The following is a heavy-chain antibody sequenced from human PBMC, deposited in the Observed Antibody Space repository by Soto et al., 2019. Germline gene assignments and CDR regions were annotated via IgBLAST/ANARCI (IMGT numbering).Heavy chain of an antibody. Sequence: SETLSLTCTISGGSISNYYWTWIRQTPGKGLEWIGYVYYSGNTNYNPSLKSRVSISVDMSKNQSSLELSSVTAADTAVYYCARQRPTDGRWEFANYYGMDVWGQGTPVTVSS. CDR1: GGSISNYY. CDR3: ARQRPTDGRWEFANYYGMDV. J-gene: IGHJ6*02. D-gene: IGHD1-26*01. CDR2: VYYSGNT. V-gene: IGHV4-59*08.